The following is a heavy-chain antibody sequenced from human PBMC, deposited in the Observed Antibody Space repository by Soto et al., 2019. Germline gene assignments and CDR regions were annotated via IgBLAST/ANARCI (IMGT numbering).Heavy chain of an antibody. CDR2: VSNTATT. V-gene: IGHV4-59*01. J-gene: IGHJ6*02. CDR1: GASIINYY. Sequence: SETLSLTCTVSGASIINYYWAWIRQSPGGGLESIGYVSNTATTTYNPSLKNRVTISVDASKSQFYLKLRSVTAADTAVYYCAREGLVLVPTTVNSDYYYYAMDVWGQGTTVTVSS. D-gene: IGHD4-17*01. CDR3: AREGLVLVPTTVNSDYYYYAMDV.